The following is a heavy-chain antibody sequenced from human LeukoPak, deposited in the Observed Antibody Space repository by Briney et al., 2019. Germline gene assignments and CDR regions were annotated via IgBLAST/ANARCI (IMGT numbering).Heavy chain of an antibody. D-gene: IGHD3-22*01. J-gene: IGHJ3*02. CDR3: ARDQRKHSMIVVVIKWVFDAFDI. CDR2: INPSGGGT. Sequence: ASVKVSCKASGYTFTSYYMHWVRQAPGQGLEWMGIINPSGGGTSYAQKFQGRVTMTRDTSTSTVYMELSSLRSEDTAVYYCARDQRKHSMIVVVIKWVFDAFDIWGQGTMVTVSS. CDR1: GYTFTSYY. V-gene: IGHV1-46*01.